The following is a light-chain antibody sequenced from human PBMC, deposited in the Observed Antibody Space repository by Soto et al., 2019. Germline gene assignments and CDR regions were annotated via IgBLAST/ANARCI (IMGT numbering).Light chain of an antibody. Sequence: DIQLTQSPSFLSASVGDRVTITCRASQGISSYLAWYQQKPGKAPKLLIYAASTLQSGVPSRFSGSGSGTEFTLTISSLQPEDFAPYYCHQLNSYTITFAPGTKVDIK. V-gene: IGKV1-9*01. CDR1: QGISSY. CDR2: AAS. J-gene: IGKJ3*01. CDR3: HQLNSYTIT.